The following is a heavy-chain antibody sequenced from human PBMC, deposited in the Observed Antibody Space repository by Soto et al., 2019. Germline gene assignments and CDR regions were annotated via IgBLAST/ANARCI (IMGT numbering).Heavy chain of an antibody. D-gene: IGHD1-26*01. CDR3: ARGRKYSGSYYFDY. Sequence: GGSLRLSCAASGFTFSSYEMTWVRQAPGKGLEWVSYISSSGSTIYYADSVKGRFTISRDNAKNSLYLQMNSLRAEDTAVYYCARGRKYSGSYYFDYWGQGTLVTVSS. V-gene: IGHV3-48*03. CDR1: GFTFSSYE. J-gene: IGHJ4*02. CDR2: ISSSGSTI.